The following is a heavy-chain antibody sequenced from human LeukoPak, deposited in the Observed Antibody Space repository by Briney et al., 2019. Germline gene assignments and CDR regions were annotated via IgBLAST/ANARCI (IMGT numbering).Heavy chain of an antibody. CDR2: ISNSGSP. Sequence: PSETLSLTCTVSGASISSLYWSWIRQPRGRGLEWIGFISNSGSPTYNPSLNSRVTISLDTSKNQFSLKVNYVTAADTAVYYCASESRQLGNWGQGTLVTVSS. CDR1: GASISSLY. CDR3: ASESRQLGN. J-gene: IGHJ4*02. V-gene: IGHV4-59*01. D-gene: IGHD1-1*01.